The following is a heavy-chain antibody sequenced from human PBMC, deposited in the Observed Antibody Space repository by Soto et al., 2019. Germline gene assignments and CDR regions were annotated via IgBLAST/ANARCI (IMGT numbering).Heavy chain of an antibody. D-gene: IGHD4-4*01. CDR3: ARAEYRGANSRGPLDS. CDR1: GGSISSYY. J-gene: IGHJ4*02. CDR2: IYYSGSP. Sequence: QVQLQESGPGLVKPSETLSLTCTVSGGSISSYYWSWIRQPPGTGLEWIGYIYYSGSPIYNPSLKSRVTISVDTSKDQFYLEVSAVTAADTAVYDCARAEYRGANSRGPLDSWGQGTLVTVLS. V-gene: IGHV4-59*01.